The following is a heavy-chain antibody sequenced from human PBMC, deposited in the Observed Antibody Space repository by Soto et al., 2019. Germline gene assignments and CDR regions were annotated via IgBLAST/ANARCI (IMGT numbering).Heavy chain of an antibody. V-gene: IGHV3-30-3*01. CDR2: ISYDGSNK. CDR1: GFTFSSYA. J-gene: IGHJ6*02. D-gene: IGHD3-3*01. CDR3: ARDGFSDFGVVIAPRDYGMDV. Sequence: GGSLRLSCAASGFTFSSYAMHWVRQAPGKGLEWVAVISYDGSNKYYADSVKGRFTISRDNSKNTLYLQMNSLRAEDTAVYYCARDGFSDFGVVIAPRDYGMDVWGQGTTVTVSS.